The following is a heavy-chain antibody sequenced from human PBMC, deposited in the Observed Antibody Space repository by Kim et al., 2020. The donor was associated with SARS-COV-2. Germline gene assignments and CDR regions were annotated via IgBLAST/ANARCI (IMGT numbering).Heavy chain of an antibody. V-gene: IGHV4-4*09. J-gene: IGHJ4*02. Sequence: NYNPSLRSRVTISVDTAKNQFSLKLGSVTAADTAVYYCAGTARGANFDYWGRGALVTVSS. CDR3: AGTARGANFDY. D-gene: IGHD1-26*01.